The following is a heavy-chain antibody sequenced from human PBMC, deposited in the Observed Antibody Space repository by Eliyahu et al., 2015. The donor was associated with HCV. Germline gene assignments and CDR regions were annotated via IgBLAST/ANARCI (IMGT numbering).Heavy chain of an antibody. J-gene: IGHJ4*02. CDR2: IYHSGNT. D-gene: IGHD1-26*01. V-gene: IGHV4-4*02. CDR3: ASESLASGGSLPNFDF. CDR1: GDSITASHW. Sequence: QVQLQESGPGLVKPSGTLSLTCAVSGDSITASHWWTWVRQSPGKGLEWIGKIYHSGNTNYXPSLRSRVTISVEKSKNQFSLNLSSVTAADTAVYYCASESLASGGSLPNFDFWGQGTLVTVSS.